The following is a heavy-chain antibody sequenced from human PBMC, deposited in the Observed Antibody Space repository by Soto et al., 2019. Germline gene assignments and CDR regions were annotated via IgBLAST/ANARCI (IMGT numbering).Heavy chain of an antibody. D-gene: IGHD3-10*01. CDR1: GFALSTSGVG. CDR3: AYSRVGFGELLT. Sequence: QITLKESGPTLVKPTQTLTLTCTFSGFALSTSGVGVGWIRQPPGKALEWLALIYWDDHKHYSPSLKGRLTITKDTSKNQVVLTMTNVDPVETATYYCAYSRVGFGELLTWGQGTLVTVSS. J-gene: IGHJ4*02. V-gene: IGHV2-5*02. CDR2: IYWDDHK.